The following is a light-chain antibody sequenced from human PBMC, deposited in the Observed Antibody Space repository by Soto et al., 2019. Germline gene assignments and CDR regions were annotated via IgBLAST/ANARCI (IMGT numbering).Light chain of an antibody. V-gene: IGKV1-39*01. Sequence: DIQMTQSPSSLSASVGDRVTITCRASQSISSYLNWYQQKPGKAPKLLIYAASSLQSGVPSRFSGSGSGTDFTLTISSLQPEDFATYYCQKSYSTPITFGQGTRLAIK. CDR3: QKSYSTPIT. CDR1: QSISSY. CDR2: AAS. J-gene: IGKJ5*01.